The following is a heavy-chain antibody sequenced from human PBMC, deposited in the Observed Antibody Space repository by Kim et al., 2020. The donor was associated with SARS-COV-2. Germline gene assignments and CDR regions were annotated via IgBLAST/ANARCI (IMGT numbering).Heavy chain of an antibody. V-gene: IGHV4-31*02. CDR3: ARAYCSSTSCPHNWFDP. Sequence: LKSRVTISVDTSKNQFSLKLSSVTAADTAVYYCARAYCSSTSCPHNWFDPWGQGTLVTVSS. J-gene: IGHJ5*02. D-gene: IGHD2-2*01.